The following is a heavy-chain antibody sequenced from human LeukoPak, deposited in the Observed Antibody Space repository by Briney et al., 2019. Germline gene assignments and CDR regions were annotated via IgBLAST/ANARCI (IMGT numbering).Heavy chain of an antibody. CDR1: GFTFSSYA. CDR3: ASNYDSSGYGHDY. J-gene: IGHJ4*02. V-gene: IGHV3-30-3*01. D-gene: IGHD3-22*01. CDR2: ISYDGSNK. Sequence: GRSRRLSCAASGFTFSSYAMHWVRQAPGKGLEWVAVISYDGSNKYYADSVKGRFTISRDNSKNTLYLQMNSLRAEDTAVYYCASNYDSSGYGHDYWGQGTLVTVSS.